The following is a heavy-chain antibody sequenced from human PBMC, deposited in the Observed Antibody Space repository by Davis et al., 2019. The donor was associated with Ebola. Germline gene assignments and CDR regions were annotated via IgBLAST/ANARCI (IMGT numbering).Heavy chain of an antibody. CDR2: IYPGDSDT. CDR1: GYSFTRYW. CDR3: ARPGGFHYYYGMDV. J-gene: IGHJ6*02. V-gene: IGHV5-51*01. D-gene: IGHD2-15*01. Sequence: KVSCKGSGYSFTRYWIAWVRQMPGKGLEWMGVIYPGDSDTRYSPSSQGQVTISADKSITTAYLQWSSLKASDTAIYYCARPGGFHYYYGMDVWGQGTTVTVSS.